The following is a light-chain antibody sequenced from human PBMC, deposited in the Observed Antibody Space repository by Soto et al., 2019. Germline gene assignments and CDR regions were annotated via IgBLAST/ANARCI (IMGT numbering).Light chain of an antibody. Sequence: DIVMTQSPDSLAVSLGERATINCKSSQSVLYSSNNKNYLAWYQQKPGQPPKLLIYWASTRESGVPDRFSGSGSGTDFTLTISSLKAEDVAVYYCQQYYRTPRTFGQGTKVEIK. CDR3: QQYYRTPRT. V-gene: IGKV4-1*01. CDR2: WAS. CDR1: QSVLYSSNNKNY. J-gene: IGKJ1*01.